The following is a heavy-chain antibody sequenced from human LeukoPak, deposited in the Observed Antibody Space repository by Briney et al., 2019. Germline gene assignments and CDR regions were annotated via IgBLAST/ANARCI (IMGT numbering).Heavy chain of an antibody. D-gene: IGHD3/OR15-3a*01. J-gene: IGHJ5*02. V-gene: IGHV4-4*02. CDR1: GGSISGSNW. CDR3: ARGQGLWFDP. CDR2: IYHSGSI. Sequence: SGTLSLTCAVSGGSISGSNWWSWVRQPPGKGLEWIGEIYHSGSINYNPSLKSRVTTSVDKSKNLLSLKLSSVTAADTAVYYCARGQGLWFDPWGQGTLVTVSS.